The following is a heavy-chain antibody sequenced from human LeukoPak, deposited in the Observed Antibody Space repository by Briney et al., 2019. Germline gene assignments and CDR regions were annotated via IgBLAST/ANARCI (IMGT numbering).Heavy chain of an antibody. CDR3: ARSYGDYVDCFDY. D-gene: IGHD4-17*01. CDR1: GFTLSSYS. Sequence: GGSLRLSCAASGFTLSSYSMNWVRQAPGKGLEWVSSISSSSSYIYYADSVKGRFTISRDNAKNSLYLQMNSLRAEDTAVYYCARSYGDYVDCFDYWGQGTLVTVSS. V-gene: IGHV3-21*01. J-gene: IGHJ4*02. CDR2: ISSSSSYI.